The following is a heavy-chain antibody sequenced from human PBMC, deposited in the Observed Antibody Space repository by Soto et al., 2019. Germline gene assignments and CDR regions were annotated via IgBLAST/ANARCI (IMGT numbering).Heavy chain of an antibody. V-gene: IGHV3-30*18. CDR1: GFTFSSYG. J-gene: IGHJ4*02. Sequence: QVQLVESGGGVVQPGRSLRLSCAASGFTFSSYGMHWVRQAPGKGLEWVAVISYDGSNKYYADSVKGRFTISRDNSKNTLYLQMNSLRAEDTAVYYCAKGLDIVVVPAAVPPYFDYWGQGTLVTVSS. D-gene: IGHD2-2*01. CDR3: AKGLDIVVVPAAVPPYFDY. CDR2: ISYDGSNK.